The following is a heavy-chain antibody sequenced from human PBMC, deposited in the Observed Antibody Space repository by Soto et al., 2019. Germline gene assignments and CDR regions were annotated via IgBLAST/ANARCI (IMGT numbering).Heavy chain of an antibody. CDR2: TYYRSKWYY. CDR1: GESVSSNSAG. Sequence: SQTLSLPCAITGESVSSNSAGWSWVRQSPSRGLEWLGRTYYRSKWYYEYAVSVRGRITINPDTSKNQYSLQLNSVTPEDTAVYFCARGEQYSGRIFDYWGQGPLVTVSS. CDR3: ARGEQYSGRIFDY. D-gene: IGHD1-26*01. J-gene: IGHJ4*01. V-gene: IGHV6-1*01.